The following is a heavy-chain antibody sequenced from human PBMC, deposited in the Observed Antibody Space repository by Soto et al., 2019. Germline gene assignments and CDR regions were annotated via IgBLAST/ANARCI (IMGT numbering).Heavy chain of an antibody. CDR3: ARGYGDYGVGDAFDI. CDR2: IYYSGST. J-gene: IGHJ3*02. V-gene: IGHV4-59*01. CDR1: GGSIRSYY. D-gene: IGHD4-17*01. Sequence: SETLSLACTVCGGSIRSYYWSWIRQPPGKGPDWIGYIYYSGSTNYNHSLKSRVTISVDTSKNQFSLKLRSVTAADTAVYYCARGYGDYGVGDAFDIWGQGTMVTVSS.